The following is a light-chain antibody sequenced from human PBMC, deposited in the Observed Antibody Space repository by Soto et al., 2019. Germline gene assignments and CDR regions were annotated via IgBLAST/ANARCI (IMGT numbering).Light chain of an antibody. V-gene: IGKV3-20*01. CDR2: DAS. J-gene: IGKJ1*01. Sequence: EIVLTQSPGTLSLSPGERATLSCRASQSLSSSQFAWYQQKPGQAPSLLLRDASSRATGISDRFTGSGSGTDFTLTISSLQSEDFAVYHCQQYCNWWTFGQGTMVDI. CDR3: QQYCNWWT. CDR1: QSLSSSQ.